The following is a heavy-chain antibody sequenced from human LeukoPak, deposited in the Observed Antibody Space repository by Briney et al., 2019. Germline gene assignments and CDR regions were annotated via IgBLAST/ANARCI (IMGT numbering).Heavy chain of an antibody. J-gene: IGHJ4*02. CDR1: GGSINNFF. D-gene: IGHD6-13*01. V-gene: IGHV4-59*08. CDR2: IYSSGST. Sequence: PSETLSLTCTVSGGSINNFFWNWVRQPPGKGLEWIGYIYSSGSTTYNPSLKSRVTISVDTSSNQFFLNLRSVTAADTAVYYCARGTAPDTHWGQGALVTVSS. CDR3: ARGTAPDTH.